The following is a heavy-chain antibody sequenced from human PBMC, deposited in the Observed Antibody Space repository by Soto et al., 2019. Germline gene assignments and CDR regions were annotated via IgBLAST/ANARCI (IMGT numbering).Heavy chain of an antibody. CDR2: INPSGGST. Sequence: ASVKAYCNAFGYTFTSYYMHWVRKAPGQGLEWMGIINPSGGSTSYAQKFQGRVTMTRDTSTSTVYMELSSLRSEDTAVYYCARMDRGYCISTSCPNWFDPWGQGTLVTVSS. V-gene: IGHV1-46*01. D-gene: IGHD2-2*01. J-gene: IGHJ5*02. CDR1: GYTFTSYY. CDR3: ARMDRGYCISTSCPNWFDP.